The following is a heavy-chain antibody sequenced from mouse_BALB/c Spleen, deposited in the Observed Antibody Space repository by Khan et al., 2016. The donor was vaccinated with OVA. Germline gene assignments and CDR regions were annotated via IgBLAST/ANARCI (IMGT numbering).Heavy chain of an antibody. CDR1: GFSLNNYS. D-gene: IGHD2-4*01. CDR2: IWSAGST. Sequence: VQLQESGPGLVQPSQSLSITCTDSGFSLNNYSVHWVRQSPGKGLEWLGVIWSAGSTDYHAAFISRLTITKDNSRSQVFFEMNSLQPNDTAIYYCARRGYDYGRGALFPYWGQGTLVTVSA. V-gene: IGHV2-2*02. CDR3: ARRGYDYGRGALFPY. J-gene: IGHJ3*01.